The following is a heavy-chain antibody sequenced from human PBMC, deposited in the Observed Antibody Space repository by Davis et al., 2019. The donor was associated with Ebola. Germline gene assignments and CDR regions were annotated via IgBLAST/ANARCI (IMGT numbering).Heavy chain of an antibody. V-gene: IGHV3-23*01. D-gene: IGHD4-17*01. CDR2: ISGSGGST. CDR3: AKADYGDDSYGMDV. CDR1: GFTFSSYA. Sequence: PGGSLRLSCAASGFTFSSYAMSWVRQAPGKGLEWVSAISGSGGSTYYADSVKGRFTISRDNSRNTLYLQMNSLRAEDTAVYYCAKADYGDDSYGMDVWGQGTTVTVSS. J-gene: IGHJ6*02.